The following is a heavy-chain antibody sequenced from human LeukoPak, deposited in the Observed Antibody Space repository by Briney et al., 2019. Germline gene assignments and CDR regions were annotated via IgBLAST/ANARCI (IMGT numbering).Heavy chain of an antibody. CDR2: IYYSGST. CDR3: AREAGSPPPLYYYYGMDV. V-gene: IGHV4-59*01. CDR1: GGSISSYY. D-gene: IGHD1-26*01. Sequence: SETLSLTCTVSGGSISSYYWSWIRQPPGKGLEWIGYIYYSGSTNYNPSLKGRVTISVDTSKNQFSLKLSSVTAADTAVYYCAREAGSPPPLYYYYGMDVWGQGTTVTVSS. J-gene: IGHJ6*02.